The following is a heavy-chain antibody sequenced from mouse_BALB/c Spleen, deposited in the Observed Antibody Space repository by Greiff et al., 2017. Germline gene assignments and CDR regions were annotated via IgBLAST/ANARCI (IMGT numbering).Heavy chain of an antibody. J-gene: IGHJ2*01. D-gene: IGHD2-1*01. CDR2: ISYSGST. V-gene: IGHV3-8*02. CDR3: ARFYYGNYAYFDY. Sequence: EVQLVESGPSLVKPSQTLSLTCSVTGDSITSGYWNWIRKFPGNKLEYMGYISYSGSTYYNPSLKSRISITRDTSKNQYYLQLNSVTTEDTATYYCARFYYGNYAYFDYWGQGTTLTVSS. CDR1: GDSITSGY.